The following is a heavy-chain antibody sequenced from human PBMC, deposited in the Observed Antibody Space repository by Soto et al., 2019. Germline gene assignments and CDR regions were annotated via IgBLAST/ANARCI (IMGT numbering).Heavy chain of an antibody. D-gene: IGHD3-16*01. CDR1: GASITSGHW. CDR2: NSDRGSA. Sequence: QVQLQESGPRLVRPSGALSLTCSVSGASITSGHWWTWVRQSPGKGLEWIGENSDRGSAYSNLSRNSRVSLAVDKSQNQFSLRLTSVTAADTAIYYCTRSTHAMNGGSHYMALDDDLVTGMDVWGPGTTVTVSS. J-gene: IGHJ6*02. CDR3: TRSTHAMNGGSHYMALDDDLVTGMDV. V-gene: IGHV4-4*02.